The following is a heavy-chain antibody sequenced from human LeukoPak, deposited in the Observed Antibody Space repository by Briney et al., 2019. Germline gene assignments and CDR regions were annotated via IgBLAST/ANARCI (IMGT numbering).Heavy chain of an antibody. CDR3: ARHDPGWFDT. D-gene: IGHD7-27*01. Sequence: PSETLSLTCTISGGSISSSYWSWIRRPPGKGLEWIGYIHYSGSTNYNPSLKSRATISVDTSKAHFSLKLSSATATDTAAYYCARHDPGWFDTWGQGTLVTVSS. V-gene: IGHV4-59*08. J-gene: IGHJ5*02. CDR1: GGSISSSY. CDR2: IHYSGST.